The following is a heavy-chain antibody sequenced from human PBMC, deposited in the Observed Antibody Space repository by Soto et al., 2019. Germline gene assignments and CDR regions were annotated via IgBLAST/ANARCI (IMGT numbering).Heavy chain of an antibody. CDR3: VKGVIYDFWSAYFDY. D-gene: IGHD3-3*01. J-gene: IGHJ4*02. CDR1: GFTFSTYA. CDR2: ISSNGGNT. Sequence: GGSLRLSCSASGFTFSTYAMHWVRQAPGKGLEYVSAISSNGGNTYYADSVKGRFTISRDNSKNTLYLQMSSLRAEDTAVYYCVKGVIYDFWSAYFDYWGQGTLVTVSS. V-gene: IGHV3-64D*08.